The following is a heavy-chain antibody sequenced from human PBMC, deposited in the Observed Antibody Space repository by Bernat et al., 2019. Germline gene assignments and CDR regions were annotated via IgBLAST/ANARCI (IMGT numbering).Heavy chain of an antibody. V-gene: IGHV3-30*03. CDR3: ARDSKVSSSWYHFDY. CDR2: ISYDGSNK. CDR1: GFTFSDYY. D-gene: IGHD6-13*01. J-gene: IGHJ4*02. Sequence: QVQLVESGGGLVKPGGSLRLSCAASGFTFSDYYMSWIRQAPGKGLEWVAVISYDGSNKYYADSVKGRFTISRDNSKNTLYLQMNSLRAEDTAVYYCARDSKVSSSWYHFDYWGQGTLVTVSS.